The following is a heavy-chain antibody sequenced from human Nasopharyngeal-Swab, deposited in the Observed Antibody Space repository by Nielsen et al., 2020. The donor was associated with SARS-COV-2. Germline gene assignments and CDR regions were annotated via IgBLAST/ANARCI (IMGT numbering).Heavy chain of an antibody. CDR3: ASGWERWLRSPGNAFDI. V-gene: IGHV1-69*02. D-gene: IGHD5-24*01. J-gene: IGHJ3*02. Sequence: WVREARGQGLEWMGRFIPILGIAYYEQKFQGRVTITADKSTSTAYMELSSLRSEDTAVYYCASGWERWLRSPGNAFDIWGQGTMVTVSS. CDR2: FIPILGIA.